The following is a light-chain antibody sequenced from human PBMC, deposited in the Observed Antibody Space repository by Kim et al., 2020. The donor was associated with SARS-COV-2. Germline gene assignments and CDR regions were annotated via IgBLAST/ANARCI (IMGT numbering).Light chain of an antibody. V-gene: IGLV3-21*04. CDR3: QVWDSTYV. CDR1: NIGSKS. CDR2: YDS. J-gene: IGLJ1*01. Sequence: VSVAPGKTASIACGVNNIGSKSVHWYQQKPGQAPVLVIYYDSDRPSGIPERFSGSNSGNTATLTISRGEAGDEADYYCQVWDSTYVFGTGTKVTVL.